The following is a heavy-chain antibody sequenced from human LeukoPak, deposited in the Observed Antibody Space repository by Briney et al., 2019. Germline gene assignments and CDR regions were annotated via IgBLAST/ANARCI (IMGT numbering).Heavy chain of an antibody. D-gene: IGHD2-2*01. V-gene: IGHV3-21*01. CDR3: ARDLRSREYQPLGLSDY. J-gene: IGHJ4*02. CDR2: ISSSSSYI. Sequence: PGGSLRLSCAASGLTFSSYSMNWVRQAPGKGLEWVSSISSSSSYIYYADSVKGRFTISRDNAKNSLYLQMNSLRAEDTAVYYCARDLRSREYQPLGLSDYWGQGTLVTVSS. CDR1: GLTFSSYS.